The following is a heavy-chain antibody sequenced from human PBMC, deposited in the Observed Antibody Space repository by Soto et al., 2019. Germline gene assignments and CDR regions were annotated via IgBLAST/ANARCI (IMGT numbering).Heavy chain of an antibody. CDR1: GGSISGYY. J-gene: IGHJ4*02. V-gene: IGHV4-59*01. CDR2: IYYSGNT. Sequence: PSETLSLTCTVSGGSISGYYWTWTRQPPGKGLEWIGNIYYSGNTNYNPSLKSRVTISIDLSKNHFSLKLSSVTAADTAVYYCARDSRDSSPYYPYYFDYWGQGTLVTVSS. D-gene: IGHD3-22*01. CDR3: ARDSRDSSPYYPYYFDY.